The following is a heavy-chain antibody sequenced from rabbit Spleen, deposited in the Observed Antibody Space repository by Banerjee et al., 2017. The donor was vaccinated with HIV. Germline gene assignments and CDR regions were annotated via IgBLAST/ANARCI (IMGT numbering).Heavy chain of an antibody. Sequence: QEQLEESGGGLVQPGGSLKLSCTASGFSFSSGYDMCWVRQAPGKGLEWIACIYAGSSGSTYSATWAKGRFTCSKTSSTTVTLQMTRLTAADTATYFCARDTSSSFSSYGMDLWGPGTLVTVS. D-gene: IGHD1-1*01. CDR3: ARDTSSSFSSYGMDL. CDR2: IYAGSSGST. V-gene: IGHV1S45*01. J-gene: IGHJ6*01. CDR1: GFSFSSGYD.